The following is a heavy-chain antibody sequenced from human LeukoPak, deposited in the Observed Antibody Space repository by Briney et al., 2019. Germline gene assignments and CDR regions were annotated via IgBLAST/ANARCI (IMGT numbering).Heavy chain of an antibody. D-gene: IGHD3-3*01. CDR1: GYTFTSYG. J-gene: IGHJ5*02. CDR3: ARDAITIFGVVTPFDP. V-gene: IGHV1-18*01. CDR2: ISAYNGNT. Sequence: ASVKVSCKASGYTFTSYGISWVRHAPGQGLDWIGCISAYNGNTNYTQKLQGRVTMTTDTSTSTAYMELRSLRSDDTAVYYCARDAITIFGVVTPFDPWGQGTLVTVSS.